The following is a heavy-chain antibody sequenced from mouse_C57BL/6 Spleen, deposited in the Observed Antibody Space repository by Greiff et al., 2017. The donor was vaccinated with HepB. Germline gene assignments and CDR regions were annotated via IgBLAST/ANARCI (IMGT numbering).Heavy chain of an antibody. Sequence: EVMLVESEGGLVQPGSSMKLSCTASGFTFSDYYMAWVRQVPEKGLEWVANINYDGSSTYYLDSLKSRFIISRDNAKNILYLQMSSLKSEDTATYYCARAHYYGSRNYFDYWGQGTTLTVSS. CDR1: GFTFSDYY. J-gene: IGHJ2*01. CDR3: ARAHYYGSRNYFDY. D-gene: IGHD1-1*01. CDR2: INYDGSST. V-gene: IGHV5-16*01.